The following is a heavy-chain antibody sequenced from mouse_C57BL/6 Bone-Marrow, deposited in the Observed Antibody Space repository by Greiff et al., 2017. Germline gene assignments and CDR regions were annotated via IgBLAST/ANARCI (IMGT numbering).Heavy chain of an antibody. CDR1: GFSFNTYA. V-gene: IGHV10-1*01. D-gene: IGHD1-1*02. CDR2: IRSKSNNYAT. J-gene: IGHJ2*01. Sequence: EVQVVESGGGLVQPKGSLKLSCAASGFSFNTYAMNWVRQAPGKGLEWVARIRSKSNNYATYYADSVKDRFTISRDDSESMLYLQMNNLKTEDTAMYYCVRGGLYCDYWGQGTTLTVSS. CDR3: VRGGLYCDY.